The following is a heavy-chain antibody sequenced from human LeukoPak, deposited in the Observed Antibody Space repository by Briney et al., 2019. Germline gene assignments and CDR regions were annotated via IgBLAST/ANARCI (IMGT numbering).Heavy chain of an antibody. CDR2: IYYSGST. V-gene: IGHV4-39*01. Sequence: SETLSLTCTVSGGSISGSSYYWGWIRQPPGKGLEWIGSIYYSGSTYYNPSLKSRVTISVDTSKNQFSLKLSSVTAADTAAYYCARQATGEGELSDYWGQGTLVTVSS. CDR1: GGSISGSSYY. J-gene: IGHJ4*02. CDR3: ARQATGEGELSDY. D-gene: IGHD3-16*02.